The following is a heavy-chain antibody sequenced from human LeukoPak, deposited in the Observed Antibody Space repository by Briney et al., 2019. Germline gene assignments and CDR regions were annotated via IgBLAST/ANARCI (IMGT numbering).Heavy chain of an antibody. CDR3: GTVGPHYYGSGSYSPFDY. J-gene: IGHJ4*02. Sequence: GGSLRLSCAASGFTFISYAVRWVRRAPGKGLEWVSSISGSGSSTYYAASVKGRFNISRDHSKNTVYLQLNSLRAEDTAVYYCGTVGPHYYGSGSYSPFDYWGQGTLVSVSS. D-gene: IGHD3-10*01. V-gene: IGHV3-23*01. CDR2: ISGSGSST. CDR1: GFTFISYA.